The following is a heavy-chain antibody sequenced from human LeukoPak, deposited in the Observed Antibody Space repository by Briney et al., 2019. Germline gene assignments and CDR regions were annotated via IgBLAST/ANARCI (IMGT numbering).Heavy chain of an antibody. V-gene: IGHV3-21*01. J-gene: IGHJ4*02. Sequence: GSLRLSCAASGFTLSTYTLNWVRQAPGEGLEWVSSISSSSNNINYADSVKGRFTISRDNAMNSVHLQMNGLRVEDTAVYYCARGYQRPDYWGQGTLITVSS. D-gene: IGHD2-2*01. CDR1: GFTLSTYT. CDR3: ARGYQRPDY. CDR2: ISSSSNNI.